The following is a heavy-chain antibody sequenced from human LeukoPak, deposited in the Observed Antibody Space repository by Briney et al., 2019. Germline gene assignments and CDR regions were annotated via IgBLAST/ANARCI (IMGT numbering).Heavy chain of an antibody. CDR3: ARVIAAAGSYYYYYYYMDV. CDR2: INHSGST. J-gene: IGHJ6*03. D-gene: IGHD6-13*01. Sequence: PSETLSLTCAVYGGSFSGYYWSWIRQPPGKGLDWIGEINHSGSTNYNPSLKSRVTISVDTSKNQFSLKLSSVTAADTAVYYCARVIAAAGSYYYYYYYMDVWGKGTTVTVSS. CDR1: GGSFSGYY. V-gene: IGHV4-34*01.